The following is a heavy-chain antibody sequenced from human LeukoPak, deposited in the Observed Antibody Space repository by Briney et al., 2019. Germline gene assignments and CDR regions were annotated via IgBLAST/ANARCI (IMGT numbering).Heavy chain of an antibody. CDR2: IYYSGST. J-gene: IGHJ4*02. Sequence: SETLSLTCTVSGGFISSYYWSWIRQPPGKGLEWIGYIYYSGSTNYNPSLKSRVTISVDTSKNQFSLKLSSVTAADTAVYYCARYSRVKGGQYYFDYWGQGTLVTVSS. CDR3: ARYSRVKGGQYYFDY. V-gene: IGHV4-59*01. CDR1: GGFISSYY. D-gene: IGHD2-21*01.